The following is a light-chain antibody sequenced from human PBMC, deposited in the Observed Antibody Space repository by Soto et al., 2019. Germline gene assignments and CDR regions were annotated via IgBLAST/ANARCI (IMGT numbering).Light chain of an antibody. CDR2: DAS. V-gene: IGKV1-5*01. CDR3: QQYGSTRWT. J-gene: IGKJ1*01. CDR1: QAISSW. Sequence: DIQMTQSPSTLSGSVGDRVTITCRASQAISSWLAWYQQKPGKAPKLLIFDASNLKSGVSSRFSGSGSGTDFTLTISRLEPEDFAVYYCQQYGSTRWTFGQGTKVDIK.